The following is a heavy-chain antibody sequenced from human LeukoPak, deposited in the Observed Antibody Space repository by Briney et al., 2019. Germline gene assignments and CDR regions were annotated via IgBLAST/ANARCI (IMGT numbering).Heavy chain of an antibody. J-gene: IGHJ4*02. V-gene: IGHV3-49*03. D-gene: IGHD3-9*01. CDR2: IRSKAYGGTT. CDR1: GFTSGDYA. Sequence: GGSLRLSCTASGFTSGDYAMSWFRQAPGKGLEWVGFIRSKAYGGTTEYAASVKGRFTISRDDSKSIAYLQMNSLKTEDTAVYYCTRGARYFDHQIDYWGQGTLVTVSS. CDR3: TRGARYFDHQIDY.